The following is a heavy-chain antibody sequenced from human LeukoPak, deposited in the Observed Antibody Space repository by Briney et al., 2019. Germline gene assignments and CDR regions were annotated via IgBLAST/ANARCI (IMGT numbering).Heavy chain of an antibody. J-gene: IGHJ4*02. CDR1: GFTFSGYV. V-gene: IGHV3-33*01. CDR2: IWYDGSNE. CDR3: ARDGPGSPYYFDY. D-gene: IGHD3-10*01. Sequence: GRSLRLSCAASGFTFSGYVMHWVRQAPGKGLEWVAVIWYDGSNECYADSVKGRFTISRDDSKNTLYLQMNSLRAEDTAVYYCARDGPGSPYYFDYWGQGTLVTVSS.